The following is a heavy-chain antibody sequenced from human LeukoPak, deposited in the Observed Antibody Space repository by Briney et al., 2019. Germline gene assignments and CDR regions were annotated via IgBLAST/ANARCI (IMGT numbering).Heavy chain of an antibody. CDR1: GYTFTNYS. D-gene: IGHD6-13*01. CDR2: ISAYNGDT. Sequence: ASVKVSCKASGYTFTNYSITWVRQAPGQGLEWMGWISAYNGDTNYAQKLQGRVTMTTDTSTSTAYMELRSLRSDDTAVYYCAVRNRSSWSPFDFWGQGTLVTVSS. CDR3: AVRNRSSWSPFDF. J-gene: IGHJ4*02. V-gene: IGHV1-18*01.